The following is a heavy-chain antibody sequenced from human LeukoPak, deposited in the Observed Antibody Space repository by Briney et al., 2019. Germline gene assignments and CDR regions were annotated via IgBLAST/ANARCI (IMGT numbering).Heavy chain of an antibody. CDR1: GFIFSDYA. J-gene: IGHJ6*03. CDR3: AGDGARCSSTSCRQDYYYYYMDV. D-gene: IGHD2-2*01. V-gene: IGHV3-23*01. Sequence: GGSLRLSCSASGFIFSDYAMNWVRQAPGKGLEWVSGISGGTFSTYYADSVKGRFTISRDNSKNTLYLQMNSLRAEDTAVYYCAGDGARCSSTSCRQDYYYYYMDVWGKGTTVTVSS. CDR2: ISGGTFST.